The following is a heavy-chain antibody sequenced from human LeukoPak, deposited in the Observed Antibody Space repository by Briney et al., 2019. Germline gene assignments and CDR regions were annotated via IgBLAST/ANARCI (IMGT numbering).Heavy chain of an antibody. J-gene: IGHJ4*02. D-gene: IGHD3-22*01. CDR2: ISSSSSYI. V-gene: IGHV3-21*01. CDR3: ARDPATLGLSLDY. CDR1: GFTFSRYS. Sequence: GGSLRLSCAASGFTFSRYSMNWVRQAPGKGLEWVSSISSSSSYIYYADSVKGRFTISRDNAKNSLYLQMNSLRAEDTAVYYCARDPATLGLSLDYWDQGTLITVSS.